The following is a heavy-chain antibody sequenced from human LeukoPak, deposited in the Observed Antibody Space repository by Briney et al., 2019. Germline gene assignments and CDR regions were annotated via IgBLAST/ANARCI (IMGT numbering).Heavy chain of an antibody. V-gene: IGHV4-39*01. CDR3: ARSENYIPEDCFDP. J-gene: IGHJ5*02. CDR1: GGSISSSTYC. D-gene: IGHD5-24*01. Sequence: SETLSLTCTVSGGSISSSTYCWGWIRQPPGKGLEWIGSICYSGSTFYNPSLKSRVTLSVDTSKNQFSLKLTSVTAADTAVYYCARSENYIPEDCFDPWGQGTLVTVSS. CDR2: ICYSGST.